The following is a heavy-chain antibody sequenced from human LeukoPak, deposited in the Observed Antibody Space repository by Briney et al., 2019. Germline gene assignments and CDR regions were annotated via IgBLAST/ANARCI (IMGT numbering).Heavy chain of an antibody. D-gene: IGHD1-26*01. CDR2: IYYSGST. Sequence: SETLSLTCTVSGGSISSYYWSWIRQPPGKGLEWIGYIYYSGSTNYNPSLKSRVTISVDTSKNQFSLKLSSVTAADTAVYYGAREWELSRAFDIWGQGTMVTVSS. CDR3: AREWELSRAFDI. CDR1: GGSISSYY. J-gene: IGHJ3*02. V-gene: IGHV4-59*01.